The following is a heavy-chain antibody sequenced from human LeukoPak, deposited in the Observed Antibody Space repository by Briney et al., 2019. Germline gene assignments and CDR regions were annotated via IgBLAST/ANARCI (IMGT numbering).Heavy chain of an antibody. V-gene: IGHV1-2*02. J-gene: IGHJ6*03. Sequence: ASVKVSCKASGYTFTSYGISWVRQAPGQGLEWMGWINPKSGETNYAQKFQGRVTMTRDTSVSTAYMELSRLRSDDTAVYYCAREIVVSTTRYIKKFYYYMDVWGKGTTVTISS. CDR1: GYTFTSYG. CDR3: AREIVVSTTRYIKKFYYYMDV. CDR2: INPKSGET. D-gene: IGHD2-2*01.